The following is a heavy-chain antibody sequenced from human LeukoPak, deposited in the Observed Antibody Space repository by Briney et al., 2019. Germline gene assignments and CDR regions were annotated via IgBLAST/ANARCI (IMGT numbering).Heavy chain of an antibody. CDR2: IIPLFGTA. D-gene: IGHD2-21*01. CDR1: GGTFSSFA. Sequence: ASVKVSCKPSGGTFSSFAISWLRQAPGQGLEWMGGIIPLFGTATYSQMFQGRVTITTDESTSTACMDLSSLKSEDTAVYYCARLMTSYYYFDYWGRGTLVTVSS. V-gene: IGHV1-69*05. CDR3: ARLMTSYYYFDY. J-gene: IGHJ4*02.